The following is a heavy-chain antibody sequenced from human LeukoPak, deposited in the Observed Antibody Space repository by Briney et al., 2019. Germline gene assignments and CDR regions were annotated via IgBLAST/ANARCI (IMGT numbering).Heavy chain of an antibody. V-gene: IGHV4-59*08. J-gene: IGHJ4*02. CDR3: AKREPHNSGWVFDH. D-gene: IGHD6-19*01. Sequence: SETLSLTCAVSGASISSYYWSWIRQPPGKGLEWIGYILYSGNTNYSPSLKTRVTMSVDTSRNQFSLKLTSVTAADTAVYYCAKREPHNSGWVFDHWGQGTLVTVSS. CDR1: GASISSYY. CDR2: ILYSGNT.